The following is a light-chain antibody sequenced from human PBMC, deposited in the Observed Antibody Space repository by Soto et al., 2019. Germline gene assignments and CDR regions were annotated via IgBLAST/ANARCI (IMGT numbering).Light chain of an antibody. V-gene: IGKV3-20*01. J-gene: IGKJ5*01. CDR2: GAS. CDR1: QSVSSTY. Sequence: EIVMTQSPGTLSLSPGERATFSCRASQSVSSTYLAWYQQNRGQAPRLLIYGASSRATGIPDRFSGSGSGTDFTLTISRLEPEDFAVYYCQQYGSSPSTFGQGTRLEIK. CDR3: QQYGSSPST.